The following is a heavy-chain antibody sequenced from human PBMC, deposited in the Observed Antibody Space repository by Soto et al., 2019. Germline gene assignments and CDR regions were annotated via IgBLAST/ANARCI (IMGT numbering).Heavy chain of an antibody. D-gene: IGHD3-22*01. CDR3: ARQIYDSDTGPNFQYYFDS. V-gene: IGHV5-10-1*01. J-gene: IGHJ4*02. Sequence: LNISCKGSGYSFAGYWITWVRQKPGKGLEWMGRIDPSDSQTYYSPSFRGHVTISVTKSITTVFLQWSSLRASDTAMYYCARQIYDSDTGPNFQYYFDSWGQGTPVTVSS. CDR2: IDPSDSQT. CDR1: GYSFAGYW.